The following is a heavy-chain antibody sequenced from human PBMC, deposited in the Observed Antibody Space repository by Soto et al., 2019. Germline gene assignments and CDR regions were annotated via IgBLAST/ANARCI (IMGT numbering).Heavy chain of an antibody. V-gene: IGHV2-5*02. CDR3: AHGSCSSADCYPNPYLDY. Sequence: QITLKESGPTLVKPTQTLTLTCTFSGFSLSTTAEGVGWIRQPPGKALEWLALIYWDDAERYSPSLKSRLTITKDTSKNQVVLTMTNVVPVDTATYYCAHGSCSSADCYPNPYLDYWGQGILVTVSS. J-gene: IGHJ4*02. D-gene: IGHD2-2*01. CDR1: GFSLSTTAEG. CDR2: IYWDDAE.